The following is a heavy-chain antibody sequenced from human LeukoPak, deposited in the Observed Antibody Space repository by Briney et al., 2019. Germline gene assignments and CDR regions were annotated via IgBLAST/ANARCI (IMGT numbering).Heavy chain of an antibody. CDR1: GFTFSSYA. CDR3: ARDYGDYPRSFDY. J-gene: IGHJ4*02. D-gene: IGHD4-17*01. CDR2: ISYDGSNK. V-gene: IGHV3-30-3*01. Sequence: GGSLSLSCAASGFTFSSYAMHWVRQAPGKGLEWVAVISYDGSNKYYADSVKGRFTISRDNPKNTLYLQKNSLRAEDTAVYYCARDYGDYPRSFDYWGQGTLVTVSS.